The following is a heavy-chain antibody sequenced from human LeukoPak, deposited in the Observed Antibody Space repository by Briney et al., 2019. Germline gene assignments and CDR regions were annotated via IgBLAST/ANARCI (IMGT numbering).Heavy chain of an antibody. CDR3: ARAFGFGNQGASRFDP. CDR1: GFTYSSYG. J-gene: IGHJ5*02. CDR2: IWYDGSNK. V-gene: IGHV3-33*01. Sequence: TGGSLRLSCAASGFTYSSYGMHWVRQAPGKGLEWVAVIWYDGSNKYYADSVKGRFTISRDNAKNSLFLQMNSLRDEDSAVYYCARAFGFGNQGASRFDPWGQGTLVTVSS. D-gene: IGHD3-3*01.